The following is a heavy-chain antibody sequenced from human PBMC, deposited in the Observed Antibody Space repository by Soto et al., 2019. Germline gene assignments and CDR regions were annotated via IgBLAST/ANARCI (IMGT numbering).Heavy chain of an antibody. CDR2: IKSKTDGGTT. Sequence: GGSLRLSCAASGFTFSNAWMSWVRQAPGKGLEWVGRIKSKTDGGTTDYAAPVKGRFTISRDDSKNTLYLQMNSLKTEDTAVYYCTTGPGDYYYYYMDVWGKGTTVTVSS. V-gene: IGHV3-15*01. CDR3: TTGPGDYYYYYMDV. D-gene: IGHD7-27*01. J-gene: IGHJ6*03. CDR1: GFTFSNAW.